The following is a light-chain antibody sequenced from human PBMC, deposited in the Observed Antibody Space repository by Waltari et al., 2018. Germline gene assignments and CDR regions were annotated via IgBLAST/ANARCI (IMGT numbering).Light chain of an antibody. Sequence: DVVMTQSPLSLPITPGQPASISCRSSQSLVHSNGNTYLSWYQQKPGQPPRLLIYQVSNRYSGVPDRFRGSGAGTDFTLKISRVEAEDVGVYYGGQGAHLPTFGQGTKVEIK. CDR3: GQGAHLPT. CDR2: QVS. CDR1: QSLVHSNGNTY. J-gene: IGKJ1*01. V-gene: IGKV2-30*02.